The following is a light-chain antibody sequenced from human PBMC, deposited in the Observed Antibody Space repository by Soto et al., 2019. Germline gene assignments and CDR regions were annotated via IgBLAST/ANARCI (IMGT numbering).Light chain of an antibody. V-gene: IGLV2-23*01. Sequence: QSALTQPASVSGSPGQSITISCTGTSSYIGTDNFVSWYQQYPGKAPKLLIYEGSERPSGVSNRFSGSKSGHTASLTISGLQAEDEADYYCCTFADSVLFGGGTKLTVL. J-gene: IGLJ2*01. CDR2: EGS. CDR3: CTFADSVL. CDR1: SSYIGTDNF.